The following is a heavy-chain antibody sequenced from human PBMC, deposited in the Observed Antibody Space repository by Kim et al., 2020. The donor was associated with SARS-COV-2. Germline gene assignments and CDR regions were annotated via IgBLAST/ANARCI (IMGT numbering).Heavy chain of an antibody. CDR2: DGSEK. V-gene: IGHV3-33*01. Sequence: DGSEKYYADSVKGRFTISRDKSKNMVFLHMNSLRVEDTTVYYCVRKGEDYWGQGTLVTVSS. CDR3: VRKGEDY. J-gene: IGHJ4*02.